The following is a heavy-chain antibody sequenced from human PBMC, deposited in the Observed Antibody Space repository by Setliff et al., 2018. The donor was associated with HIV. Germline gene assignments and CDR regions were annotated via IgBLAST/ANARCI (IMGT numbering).Heavy chain of an antibody. Sequence: SETLSLTCTVSGDSIITYYWTWIRQPPGKGPEWIGYIHHSGSSDYTPSLRSRVTMSVDTSKNQFSLKLTSVTAADTAVYYCALGMVRGARYYYYYYMDVWGKGTTVTVSS. CDR2: IHHSGSS. J-gene: IGHJ6*03. V-gene: IGHV4-59*08. CDR3: ALGMVRGARYYYYYYMDV. D-gene: IGHD3-10*01. CDR1: GDSIITYY.